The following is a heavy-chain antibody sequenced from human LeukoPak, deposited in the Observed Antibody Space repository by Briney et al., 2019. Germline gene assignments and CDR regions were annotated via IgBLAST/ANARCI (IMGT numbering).Heavy chain of an antibody. Sequence: SQTLSLTCAVSGGSLSSGGYYWSWIRQHPGKGLEWIGYISYSGSTYYNPSLESRVSMSADTSENLFSLRLSSATAADTAVYYCARSAATVTASLYYFDYWDQGTLVTVSS. CDR2: ISYSGST. V-gene: IGHV4-31*11. CDR1: GGSLSSGGYY. J-gene: IGHJ4*02. D-gene: IGHD4-11*01. CDR3: ARSAATVTASLYYFDY.